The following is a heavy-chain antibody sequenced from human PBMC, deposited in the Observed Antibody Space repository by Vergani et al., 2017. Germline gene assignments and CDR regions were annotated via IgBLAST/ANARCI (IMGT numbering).Heavy chain of an antibody. Sequence: EVPLLASGGSLKQPGGSVRLSCAASGFTFSTYAMHWVRQAPGKGLEWVSALTGGGGSTYYADSFKGRFIISRDNSRDTLYLQMNSLRPEDTATYYCVKDGGSYESFFDYWCHETLVTVSS. CDR3: VKDGGSYESFFDY. V-gene: IGHV3-23*01. J-gene: IGHJ4*01. CDR1: GFTFSTYA. CDR2: LTGGGGST. D-gene: IGHD1-26*01.